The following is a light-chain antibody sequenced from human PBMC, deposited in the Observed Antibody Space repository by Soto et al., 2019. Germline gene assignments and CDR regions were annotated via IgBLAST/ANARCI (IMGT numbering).Light chain of an antibody. CDR3: QQYDNWPLT. J-gene: IGKJ4*01. CDR2: GAS. CDR1: QSVSSN. Sequence: EVVMTQSPATLSVSPGEGATLSCRASQSVSSNLAWYQKKPGQSHRLLIYGASTRATAVPARFSGSGSGTEFTLTISSLQSEHFAVYYCQQYDNWPLTFGGGTQVEIK. V-gene: IGKV3-15*01.